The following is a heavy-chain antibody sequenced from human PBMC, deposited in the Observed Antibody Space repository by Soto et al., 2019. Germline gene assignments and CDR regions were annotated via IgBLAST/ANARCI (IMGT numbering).Heavy chain of an antibody. V-gene: IGHV1-18*01. CDR3: ARANPPLGY. CDR2: ISAYKGNT. Sequence: QVQLVQSGAEVKKPGASVKGSCKASGYTFTSQVSSWVRQAPGPVLEWRGWISAYKGNTNYARKLQSRATMTTATSTSTAYMELRSLRSDDTAVYCCARANPPLGYWGQGTLVTVSS. D-gene: IGHD7-27*01. J-gene: IGHJ4*02. CDR1: GYTFTSQV.